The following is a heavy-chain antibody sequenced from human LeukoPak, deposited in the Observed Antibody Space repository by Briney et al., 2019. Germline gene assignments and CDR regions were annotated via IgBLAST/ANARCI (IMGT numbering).Heavy chain of an antibody. CDR2: INHSGST. D-gene: IGHD6-13*01. Sequence: SETLSLTCAVYGGSFSGYYRSWIRQPPGKGLEWIGEINHSGSTNYNPSLKSRVTISVDTSKNQFSLKLSSVTAADTAVYYGARAGGLAAAGTHVGFDPWGQGTLVTVSS. CDR1: GGSFSGYY. J-gene: IGHJ5*02. CDR3: ARAGGLAAAGTHVGFDP. V-gene: IGHV4-34*01.